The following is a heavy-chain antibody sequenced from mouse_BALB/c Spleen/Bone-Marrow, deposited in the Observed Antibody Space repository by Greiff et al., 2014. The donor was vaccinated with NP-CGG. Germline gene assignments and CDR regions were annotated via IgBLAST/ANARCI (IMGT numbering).Heavy chain of an antibody. CDR3: VRHKNYYAMDY. V-gene: IGHV5-12-1*01. CDR1: GFAFSRYD. CDR2: ITNGGDNT. J-gene: IGHJ4*01. Sequence: EVHLVESGGGLVKPGGSLKLSCAASGFAFSRYDMSWVRQTPEKRLEWVAYITNGGDNTYYPDTVKGRFTISRDNANNTLYLRMSSLKSEDTAMYYCVRHKNYYAMDYWGQGTSVTVSS.